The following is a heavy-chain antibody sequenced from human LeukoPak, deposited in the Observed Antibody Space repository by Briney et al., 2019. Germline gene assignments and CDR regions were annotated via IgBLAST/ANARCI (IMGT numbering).Heavy chain of an antibody. CDR2: ISGSGGST. CDR3: AKVRGVAGFFDY. V-gene: IGHV3-23*01. D-gene: IGHD6-19*01. CDR1: GFTFSSYA. J-gene: IGHJ4*02. Sequence: GGSLRLSCAASGFTFSSYAMSWVRQAPGKGLEWVSAISGSGGSTYYADSVKGRFIISRDNSKNTLYLQMNSLRAEDTAVYYCAKVRGVAGFFDYWGQGTLVTVSS.